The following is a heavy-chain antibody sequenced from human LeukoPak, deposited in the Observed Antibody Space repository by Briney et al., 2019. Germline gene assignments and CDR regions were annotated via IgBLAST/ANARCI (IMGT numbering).Heavy chain of an antibody. Sequence: GRSLRLSCAASGFTFSEYWMHWVRQAPGKGLVWVSRINSDGTSISYADSVKGRFTISRDNAKNTLYLQMNSLRAEDSAVYYCARDRWNFDYWGQGTLVTVSS. V-gene: IGHV3-74*01. CDR2: INSDGTSI. CDR3: ARDRWNFDY. CDR1: GFTFSEYW. J-gene: IGHJ4*02. D-gene: IGHD4-23*01.